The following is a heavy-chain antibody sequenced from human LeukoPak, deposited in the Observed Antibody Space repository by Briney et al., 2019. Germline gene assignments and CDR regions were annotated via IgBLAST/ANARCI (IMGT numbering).Heavy chain of an antibody. CDR3: ARDRVGYYYYMDV. V-gene: IGHV4-34*01. CDR1: GGSFSGYY. CDR2: INHSGST. J-gene: IGHJ6*03. D-gene: IGHD1-26*01. Sequence: SSETLSLTCAVYGGSFSGYYWSWIRQPPGKGLEWIGEINHSGSTNYNPSLKSRVTISVDTSKNQFSLKLSSVTAADTAVYYCARDRVGYYYYMDVWGKGTTVTISS.